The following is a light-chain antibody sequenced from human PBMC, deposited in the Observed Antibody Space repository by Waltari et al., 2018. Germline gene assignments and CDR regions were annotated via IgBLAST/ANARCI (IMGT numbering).Light chain of an antibody. CDR3: QSYDSSNLWV. V-gene: IGLV6-57*03. J-gene: IGLJ3*02. CDR1: SGSIASTY. Sequence: NFMLTQPHSVSESPGKTITISCTRSSGSIASTYVQWYRQRPGSAPTTVIYEDNQRPSGVPDRFSGSIDSSSNSASLTISGLKTEDEADYYCQSYDSSNLWVFGGATKLTVL. CDR2: EDN.